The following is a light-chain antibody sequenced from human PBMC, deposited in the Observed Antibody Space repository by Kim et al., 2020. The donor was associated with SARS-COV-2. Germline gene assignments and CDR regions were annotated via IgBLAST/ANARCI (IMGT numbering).Light chain of an antibody. CDR3: NSRDSSGNQWV. V-gene: IGLV3-19*01. J-gene: IGLJ3*02. CDR2: GQN. CDR1: SLRSYY. Sequence: SSELTQDPAVSVALGQTVRITCQGDSLRSYYASWYQQKPGQAPVLVIYGQNNRRSGIPDRFSGSSFGNTASLTITGAQAEDEADYYCNSRDSSGNQWVFGGGTQLTVL.